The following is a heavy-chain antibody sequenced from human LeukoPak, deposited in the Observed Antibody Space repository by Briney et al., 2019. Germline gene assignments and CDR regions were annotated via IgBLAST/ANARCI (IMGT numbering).Heavy chain of an antibody. CDR1: GYSISSGYF. J-gene: IGHJ4*02. Sequence: SETLSLTCTVSGYSISSGYFWGWIRQPPGKGLEWIGSMYHSGSPFYNPSLKSRVSISVDTSKNQFSLKLSSVTAADTALYYCARGYSSGWYPDYWGQGTLVTVSS. CDR2: MYHSGSP. D-gene: IGHD6-19*01. V-gene: IGHV4-38-2*02. CDR3: ARGYSSGWYPDY.